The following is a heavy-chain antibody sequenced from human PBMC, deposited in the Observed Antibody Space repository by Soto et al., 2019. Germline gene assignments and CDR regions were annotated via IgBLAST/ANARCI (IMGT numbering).Heavy chain of an antibody. J-gene: IGHJ4*02. D-gene: IGHD3-16*01. CDR3: ARWNAYIAY. CDR2: ISYDGSNK. V-gene: IGHV3-30*03. CDR1: GFTFSSYG. Sequence: GGSLRLSCAASGFTFSSYGMHWVRQAPGKGLEWVAVISYDGSNKYYADSVKGRFTISRDNSKNTLYLQMNSLRAEDTAVYYCARWNAYIAYWGQGPLVTVSS.